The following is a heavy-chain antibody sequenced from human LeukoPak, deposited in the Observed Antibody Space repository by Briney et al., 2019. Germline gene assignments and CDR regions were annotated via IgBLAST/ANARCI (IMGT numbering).Heavy chain of an antibody. V-gene: IGHV4-4*09. CDR3: ARRQWGMSYFDY. CDR2: IYTSGNT. Sequence: SETLSLTCTVPGGSMSSYSWSLIRQTPGKGLEWIGYIYTSGNTNYNPSLKSRVTISIDTSKNQFSLKLSSVTATDTAVYYCARRQWGMSYFDYWGQGTLVTVSS. D-gene: IGHD3-16*01. CDR1: GGSMSSYS. J-gene: IGHJ4*02.